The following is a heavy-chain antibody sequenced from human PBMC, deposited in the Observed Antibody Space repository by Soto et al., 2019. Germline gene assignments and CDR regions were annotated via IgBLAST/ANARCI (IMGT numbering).Heavy chain of an antibody. CDR2: IWYDGSNK. Sequence: GGSLRLSCAASGFTFSSDGMHWVRQAPGKGLEWVAVIWYDGSNKYYADSVKGRFTISRDNSKNTLYLQMNSLRAEDTAVYYCARIGPPSEQWLAPFDYWGQGTLVTVSS. CDR3: ARIGPPSEQWLAPFDY. CDR1: GFTFSSDG. D-gene: IGHD6-19*01. V-gene: IGHV3-33*01. J-gene: IGHJ4*02.